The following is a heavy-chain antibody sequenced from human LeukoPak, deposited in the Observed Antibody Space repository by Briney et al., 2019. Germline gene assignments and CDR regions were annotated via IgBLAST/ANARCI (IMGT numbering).Heavy chain of an antibody. J-gene: IGHJ2*01. CDR1: GFSLSTSGVG. Sequence: SGPTLVNPTQTLTLTCTFSGFSLSTSGVGVGWIRQPTGKALEWLALIYWDDDKRYSPSLKSRLTITKDTSKNQVVLTMTNMDPVDTATYYCALPGGRGGNAYWYFDLWGRGTLVTVSS. CDR2: IYWDDDK. V-gene: IGHV2-5*02. D-gene: IGHD3-10*01. CDR3: ALPGGRGGNAYWYFDL.